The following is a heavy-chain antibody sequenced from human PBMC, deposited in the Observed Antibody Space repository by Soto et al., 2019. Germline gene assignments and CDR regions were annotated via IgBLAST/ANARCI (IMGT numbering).Heavy chain of an antibody. CDR1: GGSISNSNW. Sequence: SESLSLTCDVSGGSISNSNWWTWVRQPPGKGLDWIGEIFHSGSTNYNSSLMGRVTISVDKANNQFSLKLSSVTAADTAVYYCAHRPIVGAAIWGQGTLVTVSS. CDR2: IFHSGST. CDR3: AHRPIVGAAI. J-gene: IGHJ4*02. V-gene: IGHV4-4*02. D-gene: IGHD1-26*01.